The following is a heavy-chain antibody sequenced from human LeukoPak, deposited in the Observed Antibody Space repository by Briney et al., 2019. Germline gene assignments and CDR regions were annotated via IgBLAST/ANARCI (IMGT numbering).Heavy chain of an antibody. CDR2: IYYSGST. V-gene: IGHV4-39*07. J-gene: IGHJ4*02. CDR3: ARAPPYCDFWSFDY. Sequence: SETLSLTCAVSGGSISSSYYWGWIRQPPGKGLEWIGSIYYSGSTYYNPSLKSRVTISVDTSKNQFSLKLSSVTAADTAVYYCARAPPYCDFWSFDYWGQGTLVTVSS. D-gene: IGHD3-3*01. CDR1: GGSISSSYY.